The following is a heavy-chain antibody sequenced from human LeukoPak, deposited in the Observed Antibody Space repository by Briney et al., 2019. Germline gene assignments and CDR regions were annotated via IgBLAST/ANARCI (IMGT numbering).Heavy chain of an antibody. J-gene: IGHJ4*02. CDR3: ARGVAPTPPLV. CDR2: INPSGGST. Sequence: GASVKVSCKASGYTFTSYYMHWVRQAPVQGHEWMGIINPSGGSTSYAQKFQGRVTMTRDTSTSTVYMELSSLRSEDTAVYYCARGVAPTPPLVWGQGTLVTVSS. CDR1: GYTFTSYY. D-gene: IGHD2-2*01. V-gene: IGHV1-46*01.